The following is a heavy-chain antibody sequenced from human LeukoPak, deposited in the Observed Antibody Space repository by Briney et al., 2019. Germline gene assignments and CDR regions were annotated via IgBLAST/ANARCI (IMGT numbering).Heavy chain of an antibody. Sequence: ASVKVSCKASGYTFTSYDINWVRQATGQGLEWMGWISAYNGNTNYAQKLQGRVTMTTDTSTSTAYMELRSLRSDDTAVYYCARDLTGDFDYWGQGTLVTVSS. J-gene: IGHJ4*02. CDR1: GYTFTSYD. D-gene: IGHD3-9*01. CDR3: ARDLTGDFDY. V-gene: IGHV1-18*01. CDR2: ISAYNGNT.